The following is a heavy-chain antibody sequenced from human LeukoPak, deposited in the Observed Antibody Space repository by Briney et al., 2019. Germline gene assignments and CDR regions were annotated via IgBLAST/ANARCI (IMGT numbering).Heavy chain of an antibody. CDR1: GFTFSNYA. V-gene: IGHV3-23*01. D-gene: IGHD1-1*01. CDR3: ANNWNCGY. CDR2: ITASGDGT. J-gene: IGHJ4*02. Sequence: QAGGSLRLSCAASGFTFSNYAMTWVRQAPGKGLEWVSLITASGDGTYYAESVKGRFTISRDNSKNTLFLQMNSLRAEDTAIYYCANNWNCGYWGQGTLVTVSS.